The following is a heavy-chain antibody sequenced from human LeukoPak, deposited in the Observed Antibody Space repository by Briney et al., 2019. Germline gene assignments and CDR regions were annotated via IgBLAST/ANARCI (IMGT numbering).Heavy chain of an antibody. CDR3: ARDFGPWGDIVVVPAASPLDY. CDR1: GFTFSSYW. CDR2: INTDGSST. Sequence: GGSLRLSCAASGFTFSSYWMHWVRQAPGKGLVWVSRINTDGSSTSYADSVKGRFTISRDNAKNTLYLQMNSLRAEDTAVYYCARDFGPWGDIVVVPAASPLDYWGQGTLVTVSS. V-gene: IGHV3-74*01. D-gene: IGHD2-2*01. J-gene: IGHJ4*02.